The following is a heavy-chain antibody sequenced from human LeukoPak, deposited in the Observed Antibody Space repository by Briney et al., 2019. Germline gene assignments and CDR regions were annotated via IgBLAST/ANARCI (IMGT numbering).Heavy chain of an antibody. D-gene: IGHD2-15*01. Sequence: SETLSLTCTVSGGSISSSSYYWGWIRQPPGEGLEWIGSIYYSGSTYYDPSLKSRVTISVDTSKDQFSLKLSSVTAADTAVYYCALLRGLLDYWGQGTLVTVSS. CDR2: IYYSGST. J-gene: IGHJ4*02. V-gene: IGHV4-39*01. CDR3: ALLRGLLDY. CDR1: GGSISSSSYY.